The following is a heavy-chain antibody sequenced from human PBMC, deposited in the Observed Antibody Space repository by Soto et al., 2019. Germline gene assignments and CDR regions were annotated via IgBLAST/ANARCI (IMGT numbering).Heavy chain of an antibody. CDR1: GLTFSAYG. J-gene: IGHJ3*02. CDR3: AKASHCHTGSCSLGLIGDRAFDI. D-gene: IGHD6-13*01. Sequence: QARLVESGGGVVQPGRSLRLSCEASGLTFSAYGMHWVRQAPGKGLEWVATISYDASKKSFGDSVKGRFTISRDNSKSTLYLEMNRRRTEDTVVYYCAKASHCHTGSCSLGLIGDRAFDIWGQGTMVTVSS. V-gene: IGHV3-30*18. CDR2: ISYDASKK.